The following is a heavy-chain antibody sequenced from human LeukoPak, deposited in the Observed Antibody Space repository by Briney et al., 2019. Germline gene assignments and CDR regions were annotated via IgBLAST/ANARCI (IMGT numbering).Heavy chain of an antibody. CDR2: MNPNSGNT. J-gene: IGHJ4*02. V-gene: IGHV1-8*01. D-gene: IGHD1-14*01. Sequence: ASVKVSCKASGYTFTSYDINWVRQATGQGVEWMGWMNPNSGNTGYAQKFQGRVTMTRDTSISTAYMELSTLRSEDTAVYYCARGPPEHPQGYWGQGTLVTVSS. CDR1: GYTFTSYD. CDR3: ARGPPEHPQGY.